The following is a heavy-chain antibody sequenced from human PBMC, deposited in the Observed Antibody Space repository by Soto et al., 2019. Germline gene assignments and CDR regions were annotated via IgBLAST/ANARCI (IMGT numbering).Heavy chain of an antibody. Sequence: QVRLVQSGAEVKKPGASVKVSCKASGYTFTSYGISWVRQAPGQGLEWMGWISAYNGNTNYAQKLQGRVTMTTDTSTSTAYMELRSLRSDDTAVYYCARDKNEWLRFGYDDFDIWGQGTMVTVSS. V-gene: IGHV1-18*01. D-gene: IGHD5-12*01. CDR2: ISAYNGNT. J-gene: IGHJ3*02. CDR1: GYTFTSYG. CDR3: ARDKNEWLRFGYDDFDI.